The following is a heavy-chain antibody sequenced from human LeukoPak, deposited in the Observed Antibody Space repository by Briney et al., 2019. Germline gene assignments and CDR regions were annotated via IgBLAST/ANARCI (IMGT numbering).Heavy chain of an antibody. Sequence: GRSLRLSCAASGFTFSSYAMHWVRQAPGEGLEYVSGISSDGGATYYANSVKERFIISRDNSKNTLYPQMNSLRAEDTAVYYCARENDYEVYWGQGTLVTVSS. V-gene: IGHV3-64*01. CDR1: GFTFSSYA. J-gene: IGHJ4*02. D-gene: IGHD4-17*01. CDR2: ISSDGGAT. CDR3: ARENDYEVY.